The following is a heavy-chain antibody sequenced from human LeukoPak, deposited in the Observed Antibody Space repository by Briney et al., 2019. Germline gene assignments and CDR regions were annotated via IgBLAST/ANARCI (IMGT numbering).Heavy chain of an antibody. CDR3: ASLGFGELYFDY. D-gene: IGHD3-10*01. CDR2: IYYSGST. V-gene: IGHV4-39*01. Sequence: SETLSLTCTVSGDSISSSSYYWGWIRQPPGKGLEWIGSIYYSGSTYYNPSLKSRVTISVDTSKNQFSLKLSSVTAADTAVYYCASLGFGELYFDYWGQGTLVTVSS. J-gene: IGHJ4*02. CDR1: GDSISSSSYY.